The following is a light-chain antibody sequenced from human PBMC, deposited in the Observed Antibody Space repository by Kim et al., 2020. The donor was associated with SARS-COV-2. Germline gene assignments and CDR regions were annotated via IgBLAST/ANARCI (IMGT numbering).Light chain of an antibody. Sequence: EIQMTQSPSSLSASLGDRVTLTCRASQGIGIYLAWYQQKPGKAPKLLISASSTVPTGVPSRFSGSGSGTEFTLTISSLQSEDFATYYCQQYNSYPGTFGPGTKVEIK. CDR3: QQYNSYPGT. CDR2: ASS. V-gene: IGKV1-9*01. J-gene: IGKJ1*01. CDR1: QGIGIY.